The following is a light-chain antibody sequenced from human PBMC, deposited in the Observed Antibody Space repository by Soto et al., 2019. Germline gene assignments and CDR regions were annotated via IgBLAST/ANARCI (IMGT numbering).Light chain of an antibody. Sequence: DIQITQSPSSLSASVGDRVTITCRASQSISSYLNWYQQKPGKAPKLLIYAASSLQSGVPSRFSGSGSGTDYTLTISSLQPEDFATFYCQQSYNTPQTFGQGTKVDIK. CDR1: QSISSY. CDR2: AAS. CDR3: QQSYNTPQT. V-gene: IGKV1-39*01. J-gene: IGKJ1*01.